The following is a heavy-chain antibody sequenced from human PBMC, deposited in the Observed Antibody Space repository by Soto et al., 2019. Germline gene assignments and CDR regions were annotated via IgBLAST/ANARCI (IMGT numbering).Heavy chain of an antibody. CDR3: AKDFKVSGSHYGTLNYYYGMDV. Sequence: PGGSLRLSCAASGFTFSTYGMQWVRQAPGKGLEWVAVISYDGYLKYYVDAVKGRFTVGRDNSKNTLFLEMNSLRVEDTAVYFCAKDFKVSGSHYGTLNYYYGMDVWGQGTTVTVSS. CDR1: GFTFSTYG. J-gene: IGHJ6*02. CDR2: ISYDGYLK. V-gene: IGHV3-30*18. D-gene: IGHD3-10*01.